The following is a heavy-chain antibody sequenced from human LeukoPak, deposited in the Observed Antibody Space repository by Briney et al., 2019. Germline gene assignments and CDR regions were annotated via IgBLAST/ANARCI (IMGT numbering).Heavy chain of an antibody. CDR3: AKDLGYIDY. CDR2: ISYDGSNK. J-gene: IGHJ4*02. D-gene: IGHD3-10*01. Sequence: GGSLRLSCAASGFTFSSYGMHWVRQAPGKGLEWVALISYDGSNKYYADSVKGRFTISRDNSKNTLYLQMNSLRAEDTAVYCCAKDLGYIDYWGQGTLVTVSS. V-gene: IGHV3-30*18. CDR1: GFTFSSYG.